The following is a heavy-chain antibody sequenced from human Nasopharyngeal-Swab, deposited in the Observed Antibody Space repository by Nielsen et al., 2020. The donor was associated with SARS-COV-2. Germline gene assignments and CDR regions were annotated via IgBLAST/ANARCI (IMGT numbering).Heavy chain of an antibody. CDR3: AREYYDSRPPSVYYYYGMDV. D-gene: IGHD3-22*01. CDR1: GGTFSSYA. CDR2: IIPIFGTA. J-gene: IGHJ6*02. Sequence: SVKASCKASGGTFSSYAISWVRQAPAQGLEWMGGIIPIFGTANYAQKFQGRVTITADESTSTAYMELSSLRAEDTAVYYCAREYYDSRPPSVYYYYGMDVWGQGTAVTVSS. V-gene: IGHV1-69*13.